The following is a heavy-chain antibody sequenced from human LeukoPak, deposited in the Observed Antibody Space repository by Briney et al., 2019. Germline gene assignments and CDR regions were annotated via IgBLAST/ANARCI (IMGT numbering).Heavy chain of an antibody. CDR2: IYHSGPT. D-gene: IGHD2-2*02. J-gene: IGHJ6*03. V-gene: IGHV4-59*01. CDR3: AKDHGGYCSGTGCYNFYYYMDV. CDR1: GGSISDYY. Sequence: PSETLSLTCTVSGGSISDYYWSWIRQPPGKGLEWIGYIYHSGPTNYNPSLKSRVTMSVDTSKNQFSLKLNSVTAADTAVYYCAKDHGGYCSGTGCYNFYYYMDVWGKGTTVTVSS.